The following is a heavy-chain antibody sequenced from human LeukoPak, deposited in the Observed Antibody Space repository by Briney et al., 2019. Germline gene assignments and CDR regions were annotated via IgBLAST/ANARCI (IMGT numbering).Heavy chain of an antibody. CDR3: ARDRSSGWSFDY. J-gene: IGHJ4*02. V-gene: IGHV3-33*01. CDR2: IWYDESNK. D-gene: IGHD6-19*01. CDR1: GFTFSSYG. Sequence: GGSLRLSCAASGFTFSSYGMHWVRQAPGKGLEWVAVIWYDESNKYYADSVKGRFTISRDNSKNTLYLQMNSLRAEDTAVYYCARDRSSGWSFDYWGQGTLVTVSS.